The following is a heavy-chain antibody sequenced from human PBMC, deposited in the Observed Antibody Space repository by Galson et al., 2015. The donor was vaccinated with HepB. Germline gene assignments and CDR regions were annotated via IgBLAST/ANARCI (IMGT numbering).Heavy chain of an antibody. Sequence: SLRLSCAASGFIFDDYGMSWVRQSPGKGLEWVSGINRNGGTTDYAVPVKGRFTISRDDSKNTLYLQMNSLKTEDTAVYYCSTDPLFTNYNFGLDVWGQGTTVTVSS. CDR2: INRNGGTT. V-gene: IGHV3-15*01. CDR1: GFIFDDYG. D-gene: IGHD3/OR15-3a*01. J-gene: IGHJ6*02. CDR3: STDPLFTNYNFGLDV.